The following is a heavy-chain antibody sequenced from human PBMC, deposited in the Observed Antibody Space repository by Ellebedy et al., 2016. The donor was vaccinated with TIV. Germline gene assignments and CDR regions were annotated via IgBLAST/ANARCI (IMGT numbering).Heavy chain of an antibody. J-gene: IGHJ4*02. V-gene: IGHV3-23*01. CDR2: ISGSGGST. CDR1: GFTFSSYA. D-gene: IGHD6-19*01. Sequence: GESLKISXAASGFTFSSYAMSWVRQAPGKGLEWVSAISGSGGSTYYADSVKGRFTISRDNSKNTLYLQMNSLRAEDTAVYYCAKAQYSSGWYVYWGQGTLVTVSS. CDR3: AKAQYSSGWYVY.